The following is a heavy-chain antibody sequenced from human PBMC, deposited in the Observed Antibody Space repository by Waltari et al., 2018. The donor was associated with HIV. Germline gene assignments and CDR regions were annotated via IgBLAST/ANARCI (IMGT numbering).Heavy chain of an antibody. J-gene: IGHJ5*02. CDR1: GGSISSSSYY. Sequence: QLQLQESGPGLVKPSETLSLTCTVSGGSISSSSYYWGWIRQPPGKGLEWIGTSDYSGSTYYNPSIKSRVTISVDTAKNQFSLKLSSVTAADTAVYYCARKNRGATDPFDPWGQGTLVTVSS. D-gene: IGHD1-26*01. CDR3: ARKNRGATDPFDP. V-gene: IGHV4-39*01. CDR2: SDYSGST.